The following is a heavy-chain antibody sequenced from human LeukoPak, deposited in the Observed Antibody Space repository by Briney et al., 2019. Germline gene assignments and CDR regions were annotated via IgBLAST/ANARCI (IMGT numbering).Heavy chain of an antibody. Sequence: GASVKVSCKASAYTFTSYDINWVRQASGQGLEWMGWMCPKSANTGYAQKFQGRVTITRNTSISTAYMELSSLRSEDTAVYYCARGRYYDFWSGLDAFDIWGQGTMVTVSS. V-gene: IGHV1-8*03. CDR2: MCPKSANT. D-gene: IGHD3-3*01. CDR3: ARGRYYDFWSGLDAFDI. J-gene: IGHJ3*02. CDR1: AYTFTSYD.